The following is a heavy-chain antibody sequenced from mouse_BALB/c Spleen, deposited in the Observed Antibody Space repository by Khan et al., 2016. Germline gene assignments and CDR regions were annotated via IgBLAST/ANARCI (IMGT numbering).Heavy chain of an antibody. J-gene: IGHJ1*01. D-gene: IGHD1-1*01. CDR1: GFNIKDTY. V-gene: IGHV14-3*02. CDR3: ANYGSSYGYIDV. Sequence: VQLQQSGAELVKPGASVKLSCTASGFNIKDTYMHWVKQRPEQGLEWIGRIDPANGNTKYDPKFQGKATITADTSSNTAYLQPSSLTSEDTAVYYCANYGSSYGYIDVGGAGTTVTVPS. CDR2: IDPANGNT.